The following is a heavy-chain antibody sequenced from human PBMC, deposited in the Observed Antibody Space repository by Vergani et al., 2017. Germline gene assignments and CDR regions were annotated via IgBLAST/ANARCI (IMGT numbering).Heavy chain of an antibody. CDR2: ISASGGST. D-gene: IGHD2-2*01. J-gene: IGHJ4*02. CDR3: AKGLGRPVVPGDFDY. CDR1: GFTFNIYA. Sequence: EVQLLDFGGGLVQPGGSLILSCAASGFTFNIYAMSWVRQAPGKGLEWVSGISASGGSTYYADSVRGRFTISRDNSKNTLYLQMNSLRAEDTAVYFCAKGLGRPVVPGDFDYWGQGTLVTVSS. V-gene: IGHV3-23*01.